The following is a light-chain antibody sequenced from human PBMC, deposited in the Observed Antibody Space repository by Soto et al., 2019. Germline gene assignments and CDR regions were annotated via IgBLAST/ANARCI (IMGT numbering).Light chain of an antibody. CDR3: RTRDSSLSAYV. J-gene: IGLJ1*01. CDR1: SSNIGYTY. Sequence: QSVLTQPPSVSAAPGQKVTMSCSASSSNIGYTYVSWYQPLPGTAPKLLIYDNNQRPSGIPDRFYGSKPGTSATLGITGPQPGDEADYYCRTRDSSLSAYVFGTGSKVT. CDR2: DNN. V-gene: IGLV1-51*01.